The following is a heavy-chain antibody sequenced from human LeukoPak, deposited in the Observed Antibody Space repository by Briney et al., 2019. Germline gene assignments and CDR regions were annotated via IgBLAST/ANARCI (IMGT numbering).Heavy chain of an antibody. J-gene: IGHJ4*02. CDR3: ARDKRHSYGRYFAH. D-gene: IGHD5-18*01. CDR1: GDPISTYH. V-gene: IGHV4-59*01. Sequence: PSETLSLTCSVFGDPISTYHWNWIRKPPGKGLEWIAYMRSTGNSQYNPSLKSRVAMSVDTSKNQVVLNLSSVTAADTAVYYCARDKRHSYGRYFAHWGQGMLVTVSS. CDR2: MRSTGNS.